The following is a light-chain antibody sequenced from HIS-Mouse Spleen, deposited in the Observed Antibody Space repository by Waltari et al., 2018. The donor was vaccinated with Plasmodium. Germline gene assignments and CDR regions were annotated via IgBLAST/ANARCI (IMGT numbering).Light chain of an antibody. Sequence: EIVMTQSPATLSVSPGARATLSCRPSQSVSSNLAGYPQKPGQAPRLLIYGASTRATGIPARFSGSGSGTEFTLTISSLQSEDFAVYYCQQYNNWSFTFGPGTKVDIK. J-gene: IGKJ3*01. CDR3: QQYNNWSFT. CDR1: QSVSSN. V-gene: IGKV3-15*01. CDR2: GAS.